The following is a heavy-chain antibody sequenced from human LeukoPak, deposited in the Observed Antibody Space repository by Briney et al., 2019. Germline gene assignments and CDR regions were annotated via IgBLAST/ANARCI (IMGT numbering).Heavy chain of an antibody. J-gene: IGHJ4*02. CDR1: GGSISSSSYY. Sequence: SETLSLTCTVSGGSISSSSYYWGWIRQPPGKGLEWIGSIYYSGSTYYNPSLKSRVTISVDTSKNQFSLKLSSMTAADTAVYYCVSLRGDSGWNFDYWGQGTLVTVSS. CDR3: VSLRGDSGWNFDY. CDR2: IYYSGST. V-gene: IGHV4-39*01. D-gene: IGHD6-19*01.